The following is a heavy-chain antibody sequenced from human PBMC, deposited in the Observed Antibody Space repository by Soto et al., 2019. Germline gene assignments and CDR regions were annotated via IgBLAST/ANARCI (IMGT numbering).Heavy chain of an antibody. V-gene: IGHV1-2*02. D-gene: IGHD3-3*01. J-gene: IGHJ4*02. CDR3: ARGGVTIFGVVDY. Sequence: QVQVVQSGTEVKKPGASVKVSCRASGYTFSDYYMHWIRQAPGQGPQWMGWIHTKSGTTNYAQNFQGRVNLTRDTYISTAYMELSRLTSDDTAVYFCARGGVTIFGVVDYWGQGTQVTVSS. CDR2: IHTKSGTT. CDR1: GYTFSDYY.